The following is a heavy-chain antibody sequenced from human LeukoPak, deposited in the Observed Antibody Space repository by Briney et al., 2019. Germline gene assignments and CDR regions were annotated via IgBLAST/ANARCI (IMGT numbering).Heavy chain of an antibody. Sequence: PSETLSLTCTVSGGSISSYYWSWIRQPAGKGREGMGRIYSTGSTNYNPSLKSRVTMSVDTSKSQFSLRLRSVTAADTAVYYCARQIASAGTAGFDFWGQGALVTVSS. V-gene: IGHV4-4*07. D-gene: IGHD6-13*01. J-gene: IGHJ4*02. CDR1: GGSISSYY. CDR2: IYSTGST. CDR3: ARQIASAGTAGFDF.